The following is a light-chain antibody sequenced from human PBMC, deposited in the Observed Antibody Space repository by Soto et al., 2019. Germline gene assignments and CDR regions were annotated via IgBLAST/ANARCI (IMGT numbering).Light chain of an antibody. CDR2: GAS. CDR3: QQYNNWPIT. J-gene: IGKJ3*01. CDR1: QSVSSN. V-gene: IGKV3-15*01. Sequence: EIVMTQSPATLSVSPGERATLSCRASQSVSSNLAWYQQKPGQAPRLLIYGASTRATGIPARFSGSGSGTEFPLTISSLQSEDFAVYYCQQYNNWPITFGPGTKVDI.